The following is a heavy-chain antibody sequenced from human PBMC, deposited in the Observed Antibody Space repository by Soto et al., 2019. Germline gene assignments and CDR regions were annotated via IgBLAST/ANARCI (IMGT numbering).Heavy chain of an antibody. CDR1: GFTFSTYA. CDR3: ARAPSRTTVTTLVDP. CDR2: ISASGDST. D-gene: IGHD4-17*01. J-gene: IGHJ5*02. V-gene: IGHV3-23*01. Sequence: EVLLLESGGGLVQPGGSLRLSCAASGFTFSTYAMNWVRQAPGKGLEWVSSISASGDSTYYADSVKGRFTISRDNSKNTVHLQMNSLRAEDTALYYCARAPSRTTVTTLVDPWGQGTLVTVSS.